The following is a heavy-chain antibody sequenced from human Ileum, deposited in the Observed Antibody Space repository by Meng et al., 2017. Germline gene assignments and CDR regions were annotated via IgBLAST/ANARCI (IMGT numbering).Heavy chain of an antibody. Sequence: VEVGGCGGGLGGPGGYLRLACAASGFTFSNSWMSWVRQAPGKGLGWVGRINRNADGGTANYPAPVKGRFSISRDDSQNRLYLQMSSLKTEDTAVYYCTTYGSGSFAYWGQGTLVTVSS. D-gene: IGHD3-10*01. CDR3: TTYGSGSFAY. CDR1: GFTFSNSW. V-gene: IGHV3-15*01. CDR2: INRNADGGTA. J-gene: IGHJ4*02.